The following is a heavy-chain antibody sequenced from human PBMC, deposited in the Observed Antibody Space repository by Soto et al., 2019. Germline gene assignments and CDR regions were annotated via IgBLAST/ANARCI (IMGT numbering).Heavy chain of an antibody. CDR1: GFTFSSYD. CDR3: ARGELGIVRSYWYFDL. V-gene: IGHV3-13*04. J-gene: IGHJ2*01. D-gene: IGHD7-27*01. CDR2: IGTAGDT. Sequence: EVQLVESGGGLVQPGGSLRLSCAASGFTFSSYDMHWVRQATRKGLEWVSAIGTAGDTYYPGSVKGRFTISREDAKNSLYLQMNSLRAGDTAVYYCARGELGIVRSYWYFDLWGRGTLVTVSS.